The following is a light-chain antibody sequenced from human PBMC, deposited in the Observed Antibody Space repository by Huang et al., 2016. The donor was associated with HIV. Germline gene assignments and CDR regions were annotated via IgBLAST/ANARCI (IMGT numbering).Light chain of an antibody. CDR2: GAS. V-gene: IGKV3-15*01. Sequence: EIVMTQSPATLSVSPGERATLSCRASQSITHSLAWYQQKSGQAPRLLIYGASTRATCIPARFSGSGSGTAFTLTIDSLQSEDFALYYCQQYNNWPPSITFGQGTRLEI. J-gene: IGKJ5*01. CDR1: QSITHS. CDR3: QQYNNWPPSIT.